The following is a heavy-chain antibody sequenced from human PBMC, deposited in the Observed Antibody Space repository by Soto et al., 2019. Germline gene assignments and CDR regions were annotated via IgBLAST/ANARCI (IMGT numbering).Heavy chain of an antibody. CDR3: ARGSRLTPSPYFDY. CDR2: ISSSGITI. Sequence: GGSLGLSFSSSGFTFTSYEMNWVRQAPGKGLECVSYISSSGITIYYADSVKGLFTISRYNAKNSLYLQMNSLRAEDTAVYYCARGSRLTPSPYFDYWGQGTLVTVSS. V-gene: IGHV3-48*03. CDR1: GFTFTSYE. D-gene: IGHD3-10*01. J-gene: IGHJ4*02.